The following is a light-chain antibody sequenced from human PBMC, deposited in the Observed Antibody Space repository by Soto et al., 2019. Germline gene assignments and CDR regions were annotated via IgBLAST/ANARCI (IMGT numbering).Light chain of an antibody. J-gene: IGLJ1*01. CDR3: TSFRGSSHLYD. V-gene: IGLV2-14*01. CDR1: SGDVGGYNA. Sequence: QSVLTQPASVSGPPGQSITISCTGTSGDVGGYNAVAWYQQHPGKAPKLLIFEVSNLPSGSSDRFSGSKSGNTASLTISGLQAEDEADYYCTSFRGSSHLYDFGTGTKVTVL. CDR2: EVS.